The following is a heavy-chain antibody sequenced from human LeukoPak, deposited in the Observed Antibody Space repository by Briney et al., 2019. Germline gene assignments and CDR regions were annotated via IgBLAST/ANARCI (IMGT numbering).Heavy chain of an antibody. Sequence: PGGSLRLSCAASGFTFSSYAMTWVRQAPGKGLEWVAGIAGNGGSPNYADSVRGRFTISRDNSKSTLYLQMNSLRAEDTAVYYCARDVEQWHLWDGVGYWGQGTLVTVSS. V-gene: IGHV3-23*01. CDR1: GFTFSSYA. CDR2: IAGNGGSP. CDR3: ARDVEQWHLWDGVGY. J-gene: IGHJ4*02. D-gene: IGHD6-19*01.